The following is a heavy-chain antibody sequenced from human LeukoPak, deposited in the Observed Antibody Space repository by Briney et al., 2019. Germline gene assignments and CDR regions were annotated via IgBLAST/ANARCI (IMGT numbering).Heavy chain of an antibody. CDR3: ARRLGVMNPFDY. V-gene: IGHV4-4*02. J-gene: IGHJ4*02. CDR2: IYHSGST. Sequence: PSETLSLTCAVSGGSISSSNWRSWVRQPPGKGLEWIGEIYHSGSTNYNPSLKSRVTISVDKSKNQFSLKLSSVTAADTAVYYCARRLGVMNPFDYWGQGTLVTVSS. D-gene: IGHD3-22*01. CDR1: GGSISSSNW.